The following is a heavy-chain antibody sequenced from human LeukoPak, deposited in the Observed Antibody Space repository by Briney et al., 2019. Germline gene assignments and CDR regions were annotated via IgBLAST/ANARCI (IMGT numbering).Heavy chain of an antibody. CDR1: GGSISSGSYY. CDR3: ARDIGRSSSDSWWFDP. J-gene: IGHJ5*02. CDR2: IYSSGST. V-gene: IGHV4-61*10. D-gene: IGHD6-13*01. Sequence: KSSETLSLTCTVSGGSISSGSYYWSWIRQPAGKGLEWIGRIYSSGSTNYNPSLKSRVTISVDTSKNQFSLKLSSVTAADTAVYYCARDIGRSSSDSWWFDPWGQGTLVTVSS.